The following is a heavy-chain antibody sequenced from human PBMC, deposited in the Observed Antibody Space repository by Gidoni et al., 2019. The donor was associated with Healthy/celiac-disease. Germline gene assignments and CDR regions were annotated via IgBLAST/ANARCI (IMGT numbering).Heavy chain of an antibody. CDR2: INHSGST. V-gene: IGHV4-34*01. D-gene: IGHD4-17*01. Sequence: QVQLQQWGAGLLKPSETLSLTCALYGGSFSGYYWSWIRQPPGKGLEWIGEINHSGSTNYNPSLKSRVTISVDTSKNQFSLKLSSVTAADTAVYYCARVRGDPGGYWGQGTLVTVSS. CDR1: GGSFSGYY. CDR3: ARVRGDPGGY. J-gene: IGHJ4*02.